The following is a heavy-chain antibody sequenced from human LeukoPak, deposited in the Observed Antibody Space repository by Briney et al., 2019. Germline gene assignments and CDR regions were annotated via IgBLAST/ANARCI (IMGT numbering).Heavy chain of an antibody. Sequence: GGSLRLSCAASGFTVSSNCMTWVRQAPGIGMEWLSVLCSGGSTYYADSVKGRFTISTDNSKNTLYLQMNSLRAEDTAVYYCARKVGYGYALDYWGQGTLVTVSS. D-gene: IGHD5-18*01. V-gene: IGHV3-53*01. J-gene: IGHJ4*02. CDR3: ARKVGYGYALDY. CDR2: LCSGGST. CDR1: GFTVSSNC.